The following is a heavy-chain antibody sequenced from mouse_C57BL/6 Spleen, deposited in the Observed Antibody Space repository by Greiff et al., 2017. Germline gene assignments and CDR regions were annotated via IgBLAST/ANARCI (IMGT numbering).Heavy chain of an antibody. J-gene: IGHJ2*01. V-gene: IGHV7-3*01. D-gene: IGHD1-1*01. CDR1: GFTFTDYY. CDR3: ARYDGYYYGSSAGVHFDY. Sequence: EVMLVESGGGLVQPGGSLSLSCAASGFTFTDYYMSWVRQPPGKALEWLGFIRNKANGYTTEYSASVKGRFTISRDNSHSILYLQMNALRAEDSATYYCARYDGYYYGSSAGVHFDYWGQGTTLTVSS. CDR2: IRNKANGYTT.